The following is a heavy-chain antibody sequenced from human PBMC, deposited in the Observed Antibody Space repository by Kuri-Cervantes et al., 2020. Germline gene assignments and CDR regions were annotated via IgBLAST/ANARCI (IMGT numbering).Heavy chain of an antibody. D-gene: IGHD3-3*01. J-gene: IGHJ5*02. CDR3: AREDTYYDFWSGYNNWFDP. CDR2: ISSSGSTI. Sequence: GGSLRLSCAASGFTFSSYEMNWVRQAPGKGLEWVSYISSSGSTIYYAGSVKGRFTISRDNAKNSLYLQMNSLRAEDTAVYYCAREDTYYDFWSGYNNWFDPWGRGTLVTVSS. V-gene: IGHV3-48*03. CDR1: GFTFSSYE.